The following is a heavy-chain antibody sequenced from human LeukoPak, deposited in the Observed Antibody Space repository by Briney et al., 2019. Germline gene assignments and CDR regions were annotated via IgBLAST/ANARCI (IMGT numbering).Heavy chain of an antibody. CDR1: GFTFSSYA. V-gene: IGHV3-30-3*01. J-gene: IGHJ4*02. D-gene: IGHD6-13*01. CDR2: ISYDGSNK. Sequence: PGGSLRLSCAASGFTFSSYAMHWVRQAPGKGLEWVAVISYDGSNKYYADSVKGRFTISRDNSKNTLYLQMNSLRAEDTAVYYCARDPSSWYPKYFDYRGQGTLVTVSS. CDR3: ARDPSSWYPKYFDY.